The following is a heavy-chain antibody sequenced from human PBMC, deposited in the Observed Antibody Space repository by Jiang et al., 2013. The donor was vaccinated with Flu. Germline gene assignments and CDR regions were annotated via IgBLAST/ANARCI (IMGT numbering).Heavy chain of an antibody. J-gene: IGHJ4*02. V-gene: IGHV5-51*01. CDR3: ARRAYYDNNGHFDY. Sequence: VQLVESGAEVKKPGESLKISCKGSGYSFTSYWTGWVRQMPGKGLEWMGIIYPGDSDTRYSPSFQGQVTISADKSISTAYLQWNSLKASDTAMYYCARRAYYDNNGHFDYWAREPWSSSPQ. CDR2: IYPGDSDT. CDR1: GYSFTSYW. D-gene: IGHD3-22*01.